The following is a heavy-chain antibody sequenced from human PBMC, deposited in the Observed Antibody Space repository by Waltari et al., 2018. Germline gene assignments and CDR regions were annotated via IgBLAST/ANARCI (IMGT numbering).Heavy chain of an antibody. Sequence: QVQLVQSGAEVKKPGASVKVSCKASGYTFTDYYMHWVRQAPGQGLEWMTWINPNSGGTNFAQKFQGRVAMTRDPSISTAYMELSRLTSDDTAVYYCATSSDSSGYYPVRYWGQGTLVTVSS. D-gene: IGHD3-22*01. V-gene: IGHV1-2*02. CDR2: INPNSGGT. J-gene: IGHJ4*02. CDR1: GYTFTDYY. CDR3: ATSSDSSGYYPVRY.